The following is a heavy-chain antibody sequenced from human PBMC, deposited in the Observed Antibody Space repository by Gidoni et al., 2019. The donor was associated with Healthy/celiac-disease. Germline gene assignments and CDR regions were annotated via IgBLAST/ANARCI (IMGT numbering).Heavy chain of an antibody. V-gene: IGHV3-73*01. J-gene: IGHJ5*02. CDR3: TSRNVDTAMVT. CDR2: IRSKANSYAT. Sequence: EVQLVESGGGLVQPGGSLKLSCAASGFTFSGSAMHWVRQASGKGLEWVGRIRSKANSYATAYAASVKGRFTISRDDSKNTAYLQMNSLKTEDTAVYYCTSRNVDTAMVTSGQGTLVTVSS. CDR1: GFTFSGSA. D-gene: IGHD5-18*01.